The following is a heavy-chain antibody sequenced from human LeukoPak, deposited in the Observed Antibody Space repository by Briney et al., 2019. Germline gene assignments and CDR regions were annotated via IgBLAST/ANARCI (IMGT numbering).Heavy chain of an antibody. J-gene: IGHJ5*02. Sequence: PSETLSLTCTVSGASISSGGYYWSWIRQHPGKGLEWIGYIYYSGSTYYNPSLNSRVTISVDTSKNQFSLRLTSVTAADTAVYYCARVSCSSIRCSSDRTWFDPWGQGTLVTVSS. CDR1: GASISSGGYY. CDR3: ARVSCSSIRCSSDRTWFDP. CDR2: IYYSGST. D-gene: IGHD2-2*01. V-gene: IGHV4-31*03.